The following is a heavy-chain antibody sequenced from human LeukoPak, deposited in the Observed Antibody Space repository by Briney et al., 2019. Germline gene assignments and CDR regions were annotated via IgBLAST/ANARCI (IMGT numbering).Heavy chain of an antibody. CDR1: GGSISSYY. D-gene: IGHD6-19*01. J-gene: IGHJ3*02. Sequence: SSETLSLTCTVSGGSISSYYWSWIRQPAGKGLEWIGRIYTSGSTNYNPPLKSRVTMSVDTSKNQFSLKLSSVTAADTAVYYCARVTGSGWSDAFDIWGQGTMVTVSS. V-gene: IGHV4-4*07. CDR2: IYTSGST. CDR3: ARVTGSGWSDAFDI.